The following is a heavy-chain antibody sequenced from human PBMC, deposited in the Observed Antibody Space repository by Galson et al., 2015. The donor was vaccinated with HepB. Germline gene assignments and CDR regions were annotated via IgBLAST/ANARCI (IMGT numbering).Heavy chain of an antibody. CDR3: AREDCGVGSCYSWFDP. V-gene: IGHV3-49*03. D-gene: IGHD2-15*01. J-gene: IGHJ5*02. Sequence: SLRLSCAVAGFTFGDYALTWYRQGPGKGLEWVGFIRSQIYGETREYAASVKGRFTISRDDSKSIAYLQMNSLRTEDTGVYHCAREDCGVGSCYSWFDPWGQGTLVTVSS. CDR2: IRSQIYGETR. CDR1: GFTFGDYA.